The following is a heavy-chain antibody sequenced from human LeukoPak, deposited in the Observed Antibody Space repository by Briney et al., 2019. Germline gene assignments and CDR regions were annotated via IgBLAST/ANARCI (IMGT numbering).Heavy chain of an antibody. CDR3: ARDTDIVVVVAAQGLDY. Sequence: GASVKVSCKASGYTFTSYGISCVRQAPGQGLEWMGWMSAYNGDTNYAQKLQGRVTMTTDPSTSTAYMQLSTLRSDYTPVDYCARDTDIVVVVAAQGLDYWGQETLVTVSS. D-gene: IGHD2-15*01. V-gene: IGHV1-18*01. J-gene: IGHJ4*02. CDR1: GYTFTSYG. CDR2: MSAYNGDT.